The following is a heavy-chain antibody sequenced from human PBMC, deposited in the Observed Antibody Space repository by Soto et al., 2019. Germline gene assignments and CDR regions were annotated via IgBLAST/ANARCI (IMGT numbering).Heavy chain of an antibody. CDR2: ISAYNGNT. J-gene: IGHJ4*02. V-gene: IGHV1-18*01. D-gene: IGHD6-25*01. CDR3: ARGVGSVALKYYFDY. CDR1: GYTFTSYG. Sequence: QVQLVQSGAEVKKPGASVKVSCKASGYTFTSYGISWVRQAPGQGLEWMGWISAYNGNTNYAQKLQGRVTMTTDTSTSTGYRELRSLIYDDTAVYYCARGVGSVALKYYFDYWGQGTLVTVSS.